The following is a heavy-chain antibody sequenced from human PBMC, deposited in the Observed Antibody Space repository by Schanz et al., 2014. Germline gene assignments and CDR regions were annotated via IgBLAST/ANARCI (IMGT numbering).Heavy chain of an antibody. CDR2: ISGSGGST. J-gene: IGHJ3*02. Sequence: EVQLVESGGGLVEPGGSLRLSCATSGFSLDIFAVSWVRQAPGKGLEWVSAISGSGGSTYYADSVKGRFTISRDNSKNTLYLQMNSLRAEDTAVYYCAKGRFGELSAFDIWGQGTMVTVSS. CDR1: GFSLDIFA. CDR3: AKGRFGELSAFDI. V-gene: IGHV3-23*04. D-gene: IGHD3-10*01.